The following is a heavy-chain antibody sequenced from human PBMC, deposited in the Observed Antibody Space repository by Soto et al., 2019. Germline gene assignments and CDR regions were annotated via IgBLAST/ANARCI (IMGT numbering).Heavy chain of an antibody. CDR1: GGTFSSYA. CDR2: IIPIFGTP. CDR3: ARHVPAAGYYYGMDV. Sequence: QVQLVQSGAEVKRPGSSVKVSCKASGGTFSSYAISWVRQAPGQGLEWMGGIIPIFGTPNYAQKFQGRVTITADKSTSTAYMELSSRRSEDTAVYYCARHVPAAGYYYGMDVWGQGTTVTVSS. J-gene: IGHJ6*02. D-gene: IGHD2-2*01. V-gene: IGHV1-69*14.